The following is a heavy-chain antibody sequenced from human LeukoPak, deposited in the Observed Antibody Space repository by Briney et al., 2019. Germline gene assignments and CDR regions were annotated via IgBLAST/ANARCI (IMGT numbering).Heavy chain of an antibody. V-gene: IGHV3-23*01. CDR2: ISSSGDST. CDR1: GFTFSTYA. J-gene: IGHJ4*02. Sequence: GGSLRLSCAASGFTFSTYAMSWVRQAPGKGLGWVSSISSSGDSTDYADSVKGRFTISRDNSKTTLYLQMNSLRADDTAIYYCAKDRSDNTTWYVGSHWGQGTLVTVSS. D-gene: IGHD6-13*01. CDR3: AKDRSDNTTWYVGSH.